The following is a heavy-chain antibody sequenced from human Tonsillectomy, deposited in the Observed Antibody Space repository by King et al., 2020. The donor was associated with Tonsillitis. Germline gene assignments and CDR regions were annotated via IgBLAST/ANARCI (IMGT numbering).Heavy chain of an antibody. CDR3: VKDTIIGPGGAFHI. V-gene: IGHV3-9*01. Sequence: VQLVESGGDLVQPGRSLRLSCSTSGFTFDSYAMHWVRQAAGKGLEWVSGINWNSDRIDYADSVKGRFTISRDNAKNSLYLQMNSLRTEDSAFYYCVKDTIIGPGGAFHIWGQGTMVTVSS. J-gene: IGHJ3*02. CDR2: INWNSDRI. CDR1: GFTFDSYA.